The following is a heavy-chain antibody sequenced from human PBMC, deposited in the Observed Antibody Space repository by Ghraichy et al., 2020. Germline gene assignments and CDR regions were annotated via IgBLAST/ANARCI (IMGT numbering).Heavy chain of an antibody. J-gene: IGHJ4*02. CDR3: AKDNGYNNGHGFDY. CDR2: IKGDGGNT. Sequence: GGSLRLSCAASGFSFENYNMHWVRQAPGMGLEWVSLIKGDGGNTYYADSVKGRFTVSRDNSKNSLYLQMNSLRTEDTALYYCAKDNGYNNGHGFDYWGQGTLVTVSS. D-gene: IGHD5-18*01. V-gene: IGHV3-43*01. CDR1: GFSFENYN.